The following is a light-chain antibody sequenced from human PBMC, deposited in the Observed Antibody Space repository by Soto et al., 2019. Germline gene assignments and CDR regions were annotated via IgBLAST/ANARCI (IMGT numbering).Light chain of an antibody. CDR2: EGS. Sequence: QSVLTQPASVSGSPGQSFTISCTGTSSDVGSYNPVSWYQQCPGKAPKLMIYEGSQRPSGVSHRFSGSKSGNTASLTISGLQAEDEADYYCCSYAGGTTLMFGGGTKLTVL. CDR1: SSDVGSYNP. J-gene: IGLJ3*02. CDR3: CSYAGGTTLM. V-gene: IGLV2-23*01.